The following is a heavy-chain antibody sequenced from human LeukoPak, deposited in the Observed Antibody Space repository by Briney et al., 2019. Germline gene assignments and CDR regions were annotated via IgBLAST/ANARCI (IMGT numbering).Heavy chain of an antibody. Sequence: GRSLRLSCAASGFSVVDYAMRWVRQAPGKGLEWVSGISWNSGSMGYADSVKGRFTISRDSAKSSLYLQMNSLRPEDTAVYYCARGSITGTTLYYYYMDVWGKGTTVTVSS. J-gene: IGHJ6*03. V-gene: IGHV3-9*01. CDR3: ARGSITGTTLYYYYMDV. D-gene: IGHD1-20*01. CDR2: ISWNSGSM. CDR1: GFSVVDYA.